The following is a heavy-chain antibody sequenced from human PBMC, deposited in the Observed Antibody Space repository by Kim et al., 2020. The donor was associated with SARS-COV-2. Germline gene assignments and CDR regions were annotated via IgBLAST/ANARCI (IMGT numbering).Heavy chain of an antibody. V-gene: IGHV4-59*13. Sequence: SETLSLTCTVSGGSISSYYWSWIRQPPGKGLEWIGYIYYSGSTNYNPSLKSRVTISVDTSKNQFSLKLSSVTAADTAVYYCARVWGSIIPAHAFDIWGQGTMVTVSS. D-gene: IGHD3-16*01. J-gene: IGHJ3*02. CDR3: ARVWGSIIPAHAFDI. CDR2: IYYSGST. CDR1: GGSISSYY.